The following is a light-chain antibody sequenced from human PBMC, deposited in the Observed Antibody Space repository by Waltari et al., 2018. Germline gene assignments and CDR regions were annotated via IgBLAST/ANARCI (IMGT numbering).Light chain of an antibody. J-gene: IGKJ1*01. Sequence: DIVMTQSPDSLAVSLGERATMNCKSSQSVLYSSTNNNYLSWYQQKPGQPPKLLIYWASTRESGVPDRVSGSGSGTDFTLTISSLQAEDVAVYYCHQYYNTPWTFGQGTKVEIK. V-gene: IGKV4-1*01. CDR3: HQYYNTPWT. CDR2: WAS. CDR1: QSVLYSSTNNNY.